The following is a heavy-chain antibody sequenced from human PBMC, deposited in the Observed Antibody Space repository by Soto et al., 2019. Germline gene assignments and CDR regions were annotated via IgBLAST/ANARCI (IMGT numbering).Heavy chain of an antibody. J-gene: IGHJ5*02. CDR2: IYYSGST. D-gene: IGHD2-15*01. Sequence: SETLSLTCTVSGGSISSYYWSWIRQPPGKGLEWIGYIYYSGSTNYNPSLKSRVTISVDTSKNQFSLKLSSVTAADTAVYYCARGYCSGGSCYESWFDPWGQGTLVTVSS. CDR3: ARGYCSGGSCYESWFDP. CDR1: GGSISSYY. V-gene: IGHV4-59*01.